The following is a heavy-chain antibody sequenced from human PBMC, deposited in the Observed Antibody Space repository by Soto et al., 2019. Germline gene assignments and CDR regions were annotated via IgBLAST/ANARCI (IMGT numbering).Heavy chain of an antibody. CDR3: ARGPRMPYGMDV. CDR2: ISSSGSTI. CDR1: EFTFSSYE. J-gene: IGHJ6*02. D-gene: IGHD2-2*01. Sequence: GSLRLSCAASEFTFSSYEMNWVRQAPGKGLEWVSYISSSGSTIYYADSVKGRFTISRNNAKNSLYLQMNSLRAEDTAVYYCARGPRMPYGMDVWGQGTTVTVSS. V-gene: IGHV3-48*03.